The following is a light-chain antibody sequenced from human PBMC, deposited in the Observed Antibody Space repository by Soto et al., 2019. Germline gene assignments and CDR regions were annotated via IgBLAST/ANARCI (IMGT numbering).Light chain of an antibody. CDR3: QQYGSSPRT. CDR1: QSVGSK. V-gene: IGKV3D-15*02. J-gene: IGKJ1*01. Sequence: EIVMKQSAATLSVSQGEGATLSCRASQSVGSKIAWYQQKPGQAPRLLIFGASTRATGIPASFSGSGSGTEFTLTISSLQSEDFAVYYCQQYGSSPRTFGQGTKVDIK. CDR2: GAS.